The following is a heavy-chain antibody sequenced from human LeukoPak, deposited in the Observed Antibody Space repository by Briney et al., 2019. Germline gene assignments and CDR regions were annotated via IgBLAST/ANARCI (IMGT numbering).Heavy chain of an antibody. V-gene: IGHV3-23*01. J-gene: IGHJ1*01. CDR2: ISGSGGST. D-gene: IGHD2-21*01. CDR1: GFTFSSYA. CDR3: AKGTVIYCGGDCYSAH. Sequence: PGGSLRLSCAASGFTFSSYAMSWVRQAPGKGLEWVSAISGSGGSTYYADSVKGRFTISRDNSKNTLYLQMNSLRAEGTAVYYCAKGTVIYCGGDCYSAHWGQGTLVTVSS.